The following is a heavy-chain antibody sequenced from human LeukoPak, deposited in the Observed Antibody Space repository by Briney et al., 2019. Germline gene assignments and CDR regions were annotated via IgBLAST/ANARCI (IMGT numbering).Heavy chain of an antibody. CDR1: GFTVSSNY. CDR2: IYSGGST. V-gene: IGHV3-53*01. J-gene: IGHJ4*02. Sequence: PGGSLRLSCAASGFTVSSNYMSWVRQAPGKGLEWVSVIYSGGSTHYADSVKGRFTISRDKSKNTLYLQMNSLTAEDTAVYYCVKDLGRYRNNCFDYWGQGTLVTVSS. D-gene: IGHD1-26*01. CDR3: VKDLGRYRNNCFDY.